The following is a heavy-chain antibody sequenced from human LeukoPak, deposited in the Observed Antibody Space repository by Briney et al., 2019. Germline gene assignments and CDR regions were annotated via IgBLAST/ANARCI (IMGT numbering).Heavy chain of an antibody. CDR1: GFTFSSYA. CDR2: ISYDGSNK. CDR3: ARTTRYDSSGYYYAALDY. Sequence: PGRSLRLSCAASGFTFSSYAMHWVRQAPGKGLEWVAVISYDGSNKYYADSVKGRFTISRDNSKNTLYLQMNSLRAEDTAVYYCARTTRYDSSGYYYAALDYWGQGTLVTVSS. V-gene: IGHV3-30-3*01. J-gene: IGHJ4*02. D-gene: IGHD3-22*01.